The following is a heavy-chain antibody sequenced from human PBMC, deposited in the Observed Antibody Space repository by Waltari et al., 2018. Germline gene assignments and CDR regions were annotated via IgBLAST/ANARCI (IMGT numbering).Heavy chain of an antibody. CDR1: GGSISSHY. CDR3: ARALYYYDSSGYSYFDY. CDR2: IYYSGST. Sequence: QVQLQESGPGLVKPSETLSLTCTVSGGSISSHYWSWIRQPPGKGLEWIGYIYYSGSTNYNPSLKSRVTISVDTSKNQFSLKLSSVTAADTAVYYCARALYYYDSSGYSYFDYWGQGTLDTVSS. J-gene: IGHJ4*02. V-gene: IGHV4-59*11. D-gene: IGHD3-22*01.